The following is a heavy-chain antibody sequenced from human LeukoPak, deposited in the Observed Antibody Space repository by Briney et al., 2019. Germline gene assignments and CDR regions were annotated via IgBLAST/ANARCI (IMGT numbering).Heavy chain of an antibody. D-gene: IGHD6-6*01. Sequence: ASVKVSCKASGYTFTGYYMHWVRQAPGQGLEWMGRINPNSGGTNYAQKFQGRVTMTRDTSISTAYMELSRLRSGDTAVYYCACRSSSGLEAWDYWGQGTLVTVSS. CDR3: ACRSSSGLEAWDY. J-gene: IGHJ4*02. CDR1: GYTFTGYY. V-gene: IGHV1-2*06. CDR2: INPNSGGT.